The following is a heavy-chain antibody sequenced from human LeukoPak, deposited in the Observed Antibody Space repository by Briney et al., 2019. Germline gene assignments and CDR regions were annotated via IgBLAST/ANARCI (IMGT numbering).Heavy chain of an antibody. J-gene: IGHJ4*02. D-gene: IGHD6-13*01. CDR2: IYYSGST. CDR1: GGSISSYY. V-gene: IGHV4-59*01. Sequence: PSETLSLTCTVSGGSISSYYWSWIRQPPGKGLEWIGYIYYSGSTNYNPSLKSRVTISVDTSKNQFSLKLTSVTAADTAVYYCARGYSSSWYYFDYWGQGTLVTVSS. CDR3: ARGYSSSWYYFDY.